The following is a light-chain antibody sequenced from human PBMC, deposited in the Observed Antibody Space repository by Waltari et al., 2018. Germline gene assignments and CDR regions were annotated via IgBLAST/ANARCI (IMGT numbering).Light chain of an antibody. V-gene: IGKV3-20*01. CDR2: HAS. Sequence: EIVLTQSPDTLSFSPGESAPLSCRASQSISKYLAWYQQNPGQAPRLLIYHASSRSTGIPDRFSGSGFGTDFSLTISRLEPEDFAVYYCQHYVSLPATFGQGTKLEIK. J-gene: IGKJ1*01. CDR1: QSISKY. CDR3: QHYVSLPAT.